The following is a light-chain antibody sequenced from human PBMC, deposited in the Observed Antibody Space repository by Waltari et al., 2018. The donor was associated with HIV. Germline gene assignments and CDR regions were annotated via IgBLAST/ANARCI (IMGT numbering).Light chain of an antibody. CDR3: QQRTNWLWT. CDR1: QTVGSF. V-gene: IGKV3-11*01. Sequence: VLTQSPATLSLSPGERATLSCRASQTVGSFLAWYQQRPGQAPRLLIYESSNRATDIPGRFSGRGSGTDFTHTISSLEPEDFAVYYCQQRTNWLWTFGQGTMVEIK. CDR2: ESS. J-gene: IGKJ1*01.